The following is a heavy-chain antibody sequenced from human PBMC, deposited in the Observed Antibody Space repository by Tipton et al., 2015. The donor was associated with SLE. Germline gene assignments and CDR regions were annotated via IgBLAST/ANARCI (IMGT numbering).Heavy chain of an antibody. CDR2: IYYSGST. Sequence: TLSLTCTVSGGSISSYYWSWIRQPPGKGLEWIGYIYYSGSTNYNPSLKSRVTISVDTSKNQFSLKLSSVTAADTAVYYCARSPYDFWSGYYSYFDYWGQGTLVTVSS. J-gene: IGHJ4*02. D-gene: IGHD3-3*01. V-gene: IGHV4-59*08. CDR3: ARSPYDFWSGYYSYFDY. CDR1: GGSISSYY.